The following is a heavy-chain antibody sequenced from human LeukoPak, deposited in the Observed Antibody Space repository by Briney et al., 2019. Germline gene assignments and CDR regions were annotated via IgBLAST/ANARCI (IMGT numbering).Heavy chain of an antibody. CDR3: AKDYRITMVRGVIDY. V-gene: IGHV3-30*02. J-gene: IGHJ4*02. CDR1: GFTFSSYS. CDR2: IRYDGSNK. D-gene: IGHD3-10*01. Sequence: PGGSLRLSCAASGFTFSSYSMNWVRQAPGKGLEWVAFIRYDGSNKYYADSVKGRFTISRDNSKNTLYLQMNSLRAEDTAVYYCAKDYRITMVRGVIDYWGQGTLVTVSS.